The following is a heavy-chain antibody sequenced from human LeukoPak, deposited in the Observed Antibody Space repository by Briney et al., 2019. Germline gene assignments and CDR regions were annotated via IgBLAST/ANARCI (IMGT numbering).Heavy chain of an antibody. CDR1: GYTFTSYD. Sequence: ASVKVSCKASGYTFTSYDINWVRQATGQGLEWMGWINPNSGGTNYAQKFQGRVTMTRDTSISTAYMELSRLRSDDTAVYYCARDSVAQIDYWGQGTLVTVSS. J-gene: IGHJ4*02. CDR3: ARDSVAQIDY. D-gene: IGHD2-15*01. CDR2: INPNSGGT. V-gene: IGHV1-2*02.